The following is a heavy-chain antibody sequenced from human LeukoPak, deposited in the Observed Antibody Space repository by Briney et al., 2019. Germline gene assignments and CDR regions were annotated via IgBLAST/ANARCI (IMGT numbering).Heavy chain of an antibody. D-gene: IGHD2-15*01. V-gene: IGHV1-18*01. CDR3: ARGVRYCSGGSCYYFDY. CDR2: ISAYNGNT. Sequence: ASVKLSCKASGYTFTSYGISWVRQAPGQGLEWMGWISAYNGNTNYAQKLQGRVTMTTEPSTSTAYMELRSLRSDDTAVYYCARGVRYCSGGSCYYFDYWGQGTLVTVSS. J-gene: IGHJ4*02. CDR1: GYTFTSYG.